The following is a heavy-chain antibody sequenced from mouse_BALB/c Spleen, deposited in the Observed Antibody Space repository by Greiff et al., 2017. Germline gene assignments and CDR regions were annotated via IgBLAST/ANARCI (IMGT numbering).Heavy chain of an antibody. CDR3: ARSGVRRPAMDY. J-gene: IGHJ4*01. Sequence: VQLQQSGAELVRPGVSVKISCKGSGYTFTDYAMHWVKQSHAKSLEWIGVISTYYGDASYNQKFKGKATMTVDKSSSTAYMELARLTSEDSAIYYCARSGVRRPAMDYWGQGTSVTVSS. V-gene: IGHV1S137*01. CDR1: GYTFTDYA. CDR2: ISTYYGDA. D-gene: IGHD2-1*01.